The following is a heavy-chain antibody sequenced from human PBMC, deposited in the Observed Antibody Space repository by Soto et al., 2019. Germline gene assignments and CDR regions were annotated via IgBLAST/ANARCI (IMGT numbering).Heavy chain of an antibody. J-gene: IGHJ1*01. CDR2: IYYSGST. CDR1: GGSISSGGYY. V-gene: IGHV4-31*03. CDR3: ARNLAGGISLQH. D-gene: IGHD1-26*01. Sequence: PSETLSLTCTVSGGSISSGGYYWSWIRQHPGKGLEWIGYIYYSGSTYYNPSLKSRVTISVDTSKNQFSLKLSSVTAADTAVYYCARNLAGGISLQHWGQGTLVTVSS.